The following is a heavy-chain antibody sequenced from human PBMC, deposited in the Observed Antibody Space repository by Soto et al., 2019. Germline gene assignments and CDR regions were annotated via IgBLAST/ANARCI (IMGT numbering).Heavy chain of an antibody. Sequence: QVQLVQSGAEVKKPGSSVKVSCKASGGTFSSYAISWVRQAPGQGLEWMGGIIPIFGTANYAQKFQGRVTSAADESTSTAYMGLSSVKYEETAVYYYAGASGYYDFWSGRDYYYGMDVWGQGTTVTVSS. CDR1: GGTFSSYA. J-gene: IGHJ6*02. CDR3: AGASGYYDFWSGRDYYYGMDV. CDR2: IIPIFGTA. V-gene: IGHV1-69*12. D-gene: IGHD3-3*01.